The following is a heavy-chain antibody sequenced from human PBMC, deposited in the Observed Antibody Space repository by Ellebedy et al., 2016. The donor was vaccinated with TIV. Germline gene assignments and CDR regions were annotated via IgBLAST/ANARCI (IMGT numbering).Heavy chain of an antibody. CDR2: IWFDGSSK. D-gene: IGHD2-15*01. J-gene: IGHJ3*02. Sequence: PGGSLRLSCAASGFTFRNYGMHWVRQAPGKGLEWVAVIWFDGSSKHYADSVKGRFTISRDNAKNSLYLQMNSLRGEDTAVYYCARCVVAHAAFDIWGQGTMVTVSS. CDR3: ARCVVAHAAFDI. CDR1: GFTFRNYG. V-gene: IGHV3-33*08.